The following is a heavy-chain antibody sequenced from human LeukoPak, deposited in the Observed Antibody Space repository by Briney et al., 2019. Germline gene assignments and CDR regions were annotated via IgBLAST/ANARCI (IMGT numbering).Heavy chain of an antibody. V-gene: IGHV3-23*01. CDR3: AKDIVATTAYYFDY. Sequence: VGSLRLSCAASGFTFSSYAMSWVRQAPGKGLEWVSPISGSGGSTYYADSVKGRFTISRDNSKNTLYLQMNSLRAEDTAVYYCAKDIVATTAYYFDYWGQGILVTVSS. CDR2: ISGSGGST. J-gene: IGHJ4*02. D-gene: IGHD5-12*01. CDR1: GFTFSSYA.